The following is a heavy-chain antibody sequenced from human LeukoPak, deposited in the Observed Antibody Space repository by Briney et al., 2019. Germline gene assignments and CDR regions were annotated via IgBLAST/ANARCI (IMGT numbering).Heavy chain of an antibody. CDR3: ARDPSGYYDFWSGYYKGDGWFDP. Sequence: GSSVTVSCKASGGTSSSYAISWVRQAPGQGLGWMGGIIPIFGTANYAQKFQGRVTITADESTSTAYMELSSLRSEDTAVYYCARDPSGYYDFWSGYYKGDGWFDPWGQGTLVTVSS. CDR1: GGTSSSYA. J-gene: IGHJ5*02. V-gene: IGHV1-69*13. CDR2: IIPIFGTA. D-gene: IGHD3-3*01.